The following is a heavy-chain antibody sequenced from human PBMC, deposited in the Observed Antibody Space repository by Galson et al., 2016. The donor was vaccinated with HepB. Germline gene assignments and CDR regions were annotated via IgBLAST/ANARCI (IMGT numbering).Heavy chain of an antibody. D-gene: IGHD6-19*01. J-gene: IGHJ4*02. CDR2: VCPGDSDT. Sequence: QSGAEVKKPGETLTISCKASGYTFDMYWISWVRQMPGKGLEWMGIVCPGDSDTRYSPSLQGQVTISVYKSINTAYLQWSSLKASYTAMYYCARHRGYSSGLDSRFDYWGQGTLVSVS. CDR3: ARHRGYSSGLDSRFDY. V-gene: IGHV5-51*01. CDR1: GYTFDMYW.